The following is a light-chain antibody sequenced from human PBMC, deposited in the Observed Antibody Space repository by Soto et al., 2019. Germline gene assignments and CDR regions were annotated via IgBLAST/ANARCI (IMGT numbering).Light chain of an antibody. CDR1: QSVSSY. J-gene: IGKJ5*01. CDR2: GAS. V-gene: IGKV3D-15*01. Sequence: EIVLTQSPATLSFSPGGRANLSWRASQSVSSYLAWYQQRPGQAPRLLIYGASSRATGIPDRFSGSGSGTEFTLTISSLQSEDFAVYYCQQYNNWPSITFGQGTRLEIK. CDR3: QQYNNWPSIT.